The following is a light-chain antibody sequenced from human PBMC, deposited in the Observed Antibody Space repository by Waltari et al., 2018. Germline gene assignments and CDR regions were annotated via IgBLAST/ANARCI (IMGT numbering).Light chain of an antibody. V-gene: IGLV2-14*03. CDR1: SSDVGSHNY. J-gene: IGLJ3*02. Sequence: QSALTQPASVSGSPGQSITIPCTGTSSDVGSHNYVSWYQQHPGNAPKLLISDVDQRPSWVSFRFSGSKSGNTASLTISGLQPEDEADYYCSSYANSDTWVFGGGTKLTVL. CDR3: SSYANSDTWV. CDR2: DVD.